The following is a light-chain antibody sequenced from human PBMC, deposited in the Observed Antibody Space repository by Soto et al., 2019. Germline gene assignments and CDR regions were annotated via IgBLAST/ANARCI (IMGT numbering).Light chain of an antibody. V-gene: IGKV3-20*01. CDR3: QQYGGSPLT. Sequence: ILLTQSPGTLSLSPGERAALSCSASQTVSTTYLAWYQQKPGQAPRLLIYGASSRATGIPDRFSGSGSGTDFTLTISRLEPEDFAVYYCQQYGGSPLTFGGGTKVDI. J-gene: IGKJ4*01. CDR2: GAS. CDR1: QTVSTTY.